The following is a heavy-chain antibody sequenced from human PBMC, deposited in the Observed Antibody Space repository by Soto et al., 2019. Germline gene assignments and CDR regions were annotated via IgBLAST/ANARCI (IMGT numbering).Heavy chain of an antibody. CDR1: GYTFTAYY. J-gene: IGHJ4*02. CDR2: VDPNSGDS. D-gene: IGHD3-10*01. Sequence: QVHLVQSGAEVKKPGASVKVSCRPFGYTFTAYYIHWVRQAPGQGLEWMGWVDPNSGDSSKVQSFQGRVTVTRDTSTSTVYMELSWLRSDDTAVYYCARDNYGPLPYWGPGTLVTVSS. V-gene: IGHV1-2*02. CDR3: ARDNYGPLPY.